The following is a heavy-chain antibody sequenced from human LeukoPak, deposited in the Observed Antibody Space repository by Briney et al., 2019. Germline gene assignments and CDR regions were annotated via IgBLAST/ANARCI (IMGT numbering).Heavy chain of an antibody. CDR1: GFVFSHFA. V-gene: IGHV3-30-3*01. Sequence: PGGSQRLSCAASGFVFSHFAMHWVRQAPGRGLEWVTLISYDGIKKNYADSVKGRFTISRDNSKNTLYLQMNSLRAEDTAVYYCARDSIRYCSSTSCYLYGMDVWGQGTTVTVSS. D-gene: IGHD2-2*01. CDR2: ISYDGIKK. J-gene: IGHJ6*02. CDR3: ARDSIRYCSSTSCYLYGMDV.